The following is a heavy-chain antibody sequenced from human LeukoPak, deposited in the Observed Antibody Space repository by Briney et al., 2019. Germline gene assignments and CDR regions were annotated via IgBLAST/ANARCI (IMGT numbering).Heavy chain of an antibody. CDR2: IKQDGSEK. CDR1: GFTFSTYW. Sequence: PGGSLRLSCAASGFTFSTYWMSWVRQAPGKGLEWVANIKQDGSEKYYVDSVKGRFTISRDNAKNSLYLQMNSLRAEDTAVYYCARDSGSYAFDIWSQGTMVTVSS. CDR3: ARDSGSYAFDI. D-gene: IGHD1-26*01. V-gene: IGHV3-7*04. J-gene: IGHJ3*02.